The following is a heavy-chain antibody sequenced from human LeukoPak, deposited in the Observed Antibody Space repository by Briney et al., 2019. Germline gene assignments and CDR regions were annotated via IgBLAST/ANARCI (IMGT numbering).Heavy chain of an antibody. Sequence: SETLSLTCGVYGGSFSGYYWSWIRQPPGKGLEWIGEINHSGSTNYNPSLKSRVTISVDTSKNQFSLKLSSVTAADTAVYYCARQVQLWLFGSYYYYMDVWGKGTTVTISS. V-gene: IGHV4-34*01. CDR2: INHSGST. CDR1: GGSFSGYY. D-gene: IGHD5-18*01. J-gene: IGHJ6*03. CDR3: ARQVQLWLFGSYYYYMDV.